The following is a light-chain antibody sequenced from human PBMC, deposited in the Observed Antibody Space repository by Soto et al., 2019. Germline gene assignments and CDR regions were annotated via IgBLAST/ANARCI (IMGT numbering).Light chain of an antibody. CDR3: QQYGSFHWT. J-gene: IGKJ1*01. Sequence: EIVLTQSPGTLSLSPGERATLSCRASQSVSSSYLAWYQQKPGQAPRLLIYGASSRATGIPDRLSGSGSGTDFTLTISRLEPEDFAVYYCQQYGSFHWTFGQGTKVEIK. CDR1: QSVSSSY. CDR2: GAS. V-gene: IGKV3-20*01.